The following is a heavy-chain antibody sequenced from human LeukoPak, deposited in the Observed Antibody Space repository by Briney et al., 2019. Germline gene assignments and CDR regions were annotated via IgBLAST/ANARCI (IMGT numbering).Heavy chain of an antibody. D-gene: IGHD1-26*01. CDR1: GGSFSGYY. CDR3: ARSNSGSYLKVGFDY. J-gene: IGHJ4*02. CDR2: INHSGST. V-gene: IGHV4-34*01. Sequence: KASETLSLTCAVYGGSFSGYYWNWIRQPPGKGLEWIGEINHSGSTNYNPSLKSRVTISVDTSKNQFSLKLSSVTAADTAVYYCARSNSGSYLKVGFDYWGQGTLVTVSS.